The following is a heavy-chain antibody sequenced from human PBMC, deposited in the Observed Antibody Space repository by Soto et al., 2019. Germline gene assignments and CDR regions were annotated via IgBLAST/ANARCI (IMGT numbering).Heavy chain of an antibody. J-gene: IGHJ4*02. Sequence: PGGSLRLSCAVSGFTLSDHYMDWVRQAPGKGLEWVGRIRDRPRGYTTEYAASVKGRFTVSRDDSKNSLYLQMNSLRAEDTAVYYCVRGHCSSSTRCFHYFASWGQGTLVTVSS. CDR2: IRDRPRGYTT. D-gene: IGHD2-2*01. CDR3: VRGHCSSSTRCFHYFAS. V-gene: IGHV3-72*01. CDR1: GFTLSDHY.